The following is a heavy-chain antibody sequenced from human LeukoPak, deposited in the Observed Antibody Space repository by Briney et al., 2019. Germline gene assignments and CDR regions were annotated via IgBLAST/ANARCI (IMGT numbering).Heavy chain of an antibody. D-gene: IGHD3-3*01. CDR3: ARATPYYDFWSGHGGFDY. Sequence: GSSVKVSCKASGGTFSSYAISWVRQAPGQGLEWMGGIIPIFGTANYAQKFQGRVTITTDESTSTAYMELSSLRSEDTAVYYCARATPYYDFWSGHGGFDYWGQGTLVTVSS. CDR1: GGTFSSYA. J-gene: IGHJ4*02. V-gene: IGHV1-69*05. CDR2: IIPIFGTA.